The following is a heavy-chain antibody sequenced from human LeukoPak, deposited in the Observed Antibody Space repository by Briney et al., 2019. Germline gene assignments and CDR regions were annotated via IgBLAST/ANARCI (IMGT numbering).Heavy chain of an antibody. CDR3: VRDRAVSPFPPDAFDM. CDR1: GFTFSSYG. D-gene: IGHD4-17*01. CDR2: IWYDGSNK. J-gene: IGHJ3*02. V-gene: IGHV3-33*01. Sequence: PGRSLRLSCAASGFTFSSYGMHWVRQAPGKGLEWVAVIWYDGSNKYYADSVKGRFTISRDNSKNTLYLQMNSLRADDTAVYYCVRDRAVSPFPPDAFDMWGQGTMVTVAS.